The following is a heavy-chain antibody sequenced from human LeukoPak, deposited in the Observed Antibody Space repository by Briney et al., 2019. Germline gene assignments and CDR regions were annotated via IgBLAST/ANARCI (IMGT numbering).Heavy chain of an antibody. Sequence: QPGGSLRLSCAASGFTFSSYSMNWVRQAPGKGLEWVSYISSSSSTIYYADSVKGRFTISRDNAKNSLYLQMNSLRAEDTAVYYCARDFGDPIDYWGQGTLVTVSS. CDR1: GFTFSSYS. V-gene: IGHV3-48*01. J-gene: IGHJ4*02. D-gene: IGHD3-10*01. CDR2: ISSSSSTI. CDR3: ARDFGDPIDY.